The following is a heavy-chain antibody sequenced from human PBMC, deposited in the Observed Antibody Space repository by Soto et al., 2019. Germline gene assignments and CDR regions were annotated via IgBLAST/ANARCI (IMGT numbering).Heavy chain of an antibody. CDR3: ARDEDSSGWYYFDY. CDR1: GFTFSSYW. J-gene: IGHJ4*02. Sequence: EVQLVESGGGLVQPGGSLRLSCAASGFTFSSYWMHWVRQAPGKGLMWVSRINRDGSTTSYADSVKGRFTISSDNAKNTLYLQMNSLRAEDTAVYYCARDEDSSGWYYFDYWGQGTLVTVSS. D-gene: IGHD6-19*01. V-gene: IGHV3-74*01. CDR2: INRDGSTT.